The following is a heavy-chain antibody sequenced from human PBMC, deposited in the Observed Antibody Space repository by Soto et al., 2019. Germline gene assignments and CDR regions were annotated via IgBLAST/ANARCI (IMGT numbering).Heavy chain of an antibody. D-gene: IGHD4-17*01. CDR2: IYYSGST. CDR1: GGSISSGDYY. V-gene: IGHV4-30-4*01. Sequence: PSETLSLTCTVSGGSISSGDYYWSWIRQPPGKGLEWIGYIYYSGSTYYNPSLKSRVTISVDTSKNQFSLKLSSVTAADTAVYYCARAPPYGDYVDYWGQGTLVTVCS. CDR3: ARAPPYGDYVDY. J-gene: IGHJ4*02.